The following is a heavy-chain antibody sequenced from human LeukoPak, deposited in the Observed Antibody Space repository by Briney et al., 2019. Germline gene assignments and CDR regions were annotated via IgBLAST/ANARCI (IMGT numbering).Heavy chain of an antibody. V-gene: IGHV4-30-4*01. CDR1: GGSISSGDYY. CDR3: AIGMYCSSISCYGSYFDY. CDR2: ISYSGSI. Sequence: SETPSLTCTVSGGSISSGDYYWNWIRQAPGKGLEWVGYISYSGSINYNPSLKSRVTISVDTTKNQFSLKLSSVTAADTAVYYCAIGMYCSSISCYGSYFDYWGQGTLVTVSS. J-gene: IGHJ4*02. D-gene: IGHD2-2*01.